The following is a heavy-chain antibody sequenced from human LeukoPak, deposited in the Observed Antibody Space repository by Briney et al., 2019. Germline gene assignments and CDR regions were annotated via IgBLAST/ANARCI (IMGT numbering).Heavy chain of an antibody. J-gene: IGHJ4*02. D-gene: IGHD3-3*01. V-gene: IGHV1-2*06. CDR1: RYTFTGYY. CDR2: INPNSGGT. CDR3: ARGDFWSGLNDY. Sequence: ASVKVSCKASRYTFTGYYMHWVRQAPGQGLEWMGRINPNSGGTNYAQKFQGRVTMTRDTSISTAYMELSRLRSDDTAVYYCARGDFWSGLNDYWGQGTLVTVSS.